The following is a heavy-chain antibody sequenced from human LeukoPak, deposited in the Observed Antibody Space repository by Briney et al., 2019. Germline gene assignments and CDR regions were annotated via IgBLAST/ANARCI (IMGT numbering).Heavy chain of an antibody. CDR3: ARYSYGYFSYYFDY. CDR2: IYSGGST. Sequence: GGSLRLSCAASGFTVSSNYMSWVRQAPGKGLEWVSVIYSGGSTYYADSVKGRFTISRDNSKNTLYLQMNSLRAEDTAVYYCARYSYGYFSYYFDYWGQGTLVTVSS. D-gene: IGHD5-18*01. J-gene: IGHJ4*02. V-gene: IGHV3-53*01. CDR1: GFTVSSNY.